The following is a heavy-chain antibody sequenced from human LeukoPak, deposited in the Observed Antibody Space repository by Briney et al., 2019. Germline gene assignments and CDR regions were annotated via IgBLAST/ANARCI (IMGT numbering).Heavy chain of an antibody. CDR2: IRSKAYGGAT. CDR1: GFTFGDYA. D-gene: IGHD5-18*01. J-gene: IGHJ4*02. CDR3: TKGYSYGLPTNFDY. Sequence: GGSLRLSCTASGFTFGDYAMSWVRQAPGKGLEGVGFIRSKAYGGATEYAASVKGRFTISRDDSKSIAYLQMNSLKTEDTAVYYCTKGYSYGLPTNFDYWGQGTLVTVSS. V-gene: IGHV3-49*04.